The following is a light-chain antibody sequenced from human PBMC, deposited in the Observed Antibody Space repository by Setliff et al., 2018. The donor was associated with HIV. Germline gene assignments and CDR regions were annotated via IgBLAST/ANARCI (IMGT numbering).Light chain of an antibody. J-gene: IGLJ1*01. CDR1: SSDVGSYNF. CDR3: SSFAGRLHV. V-gene: IGLV2-11*01. CDR2: DVT. Sequence: ALTQPRSVSGSPGQSVTIPCTGTSSDVGSYNFVTWYQQHPGKVPKLIIYDVTRRPSGVPDRFSGSRSGNTASLTISGLQAEDEADYYCSSFAGRLHVFGTGTKATV.